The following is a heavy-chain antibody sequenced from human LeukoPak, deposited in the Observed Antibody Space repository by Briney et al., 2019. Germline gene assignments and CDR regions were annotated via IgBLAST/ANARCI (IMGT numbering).Heavy chain of an antibody. CDR3: SRTNPPQGNFDY. CDR2: IGTAGDT. V-gene: IGHV3-13*01. J-gene: IGHJ4*02. CDR1: GFTLSTYA. Sequence: GGSLRLSCAASGFTLSTYAMHWVRQPAGKGLEWVSAIGTAGDTFYPGSVKGRFTISRDNAKKSLFLQMNSLRAEDTAVYYCSRTNPPQGNFDYWGQGTLVTVSS.